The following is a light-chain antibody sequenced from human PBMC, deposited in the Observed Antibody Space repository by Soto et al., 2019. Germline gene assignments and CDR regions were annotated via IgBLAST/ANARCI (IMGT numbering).Light chain of an antibody. J-gene: IGKJ4*01. CDR1: QSVLYSSNNKNY. CDR2: WAS. V-gene: IGKV4-1*01. Sequence: DIVMTQSPDSLAVSLGERATINCKSSQSVLYSSNNKNYLAWYQQKPGQPPKLLIYWASTRESGVPDRFSGSGSGTGFTLTISSLQAEEVAVYYCQQYFSTPLTFGGGTKVEIK. CDR3: QQYFSTPLT.